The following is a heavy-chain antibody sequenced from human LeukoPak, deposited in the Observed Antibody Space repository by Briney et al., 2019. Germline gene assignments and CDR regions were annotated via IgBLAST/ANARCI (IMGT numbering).Heavy chain of an antibody. Sequence: PGGSLRLSCAASGFTFSSYAMSWVRQAPGKGLEWVSAISGSGGSTYYADSVKGRFTISRDNSKNTLYLQMNSLRAEDTAVYYCAKDQNRQPRYCSSTSCYFDAFDIWGQGTMVTVSS. CDR1: GFTFSSYA. J-gene: IGHJ3*02. D-gene: IGHD2-2*01. V-gene: IGHV3-23*01. CDR3: AKDQNRQPRYCSSTSCYFDAFDI. CDR2: ISGSGGST.